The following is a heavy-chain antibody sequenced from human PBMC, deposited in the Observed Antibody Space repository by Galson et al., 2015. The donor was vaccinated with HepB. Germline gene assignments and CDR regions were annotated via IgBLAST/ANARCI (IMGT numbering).Heavy chain of an antibody. CDR3: ARTLGYCSSGSCYYDAFDI. Sequence: KGLEWIANIYYSGTTYYNPSLKSRVTISVDTSKNQFSLKLSSVTAADTAVYYCARTLGYCSSGSCYYDAFDIWGQGTMVTVSS. D-gene: IGHD2-2*01. J-gene: IGHJ3*02. CDR2: IYYSGTT. V-gene: IGHV4-39*07.